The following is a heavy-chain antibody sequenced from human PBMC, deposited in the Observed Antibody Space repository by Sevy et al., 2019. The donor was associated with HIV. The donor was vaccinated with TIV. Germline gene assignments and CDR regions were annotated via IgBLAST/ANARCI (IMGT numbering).Heavy chain of an antibody. Sequence: SETLSLTCAVYGGSFSGYYWRWIRQPPGKGLEWIGEINHSGSTNYNPSLKSRVTISVDTSKNQFSLKLSSVTAADTAVYYCARGWGCSGGSCQGFYYYYYMDVWGKGTTVTVSS. CDR3: ARGWGCSGGSCQGFYYYYYMDV. CDR1: GGSFSGYY. J-gene: IGHJ6*03. D-gene: IGHD2-15*01. CDR2: INHSGST. V-gene: IGHV4-34*01.